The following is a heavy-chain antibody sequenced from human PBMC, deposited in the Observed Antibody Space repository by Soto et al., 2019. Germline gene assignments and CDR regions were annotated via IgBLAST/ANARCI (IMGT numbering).Heavy chain of an antibody. CDR3: AGNQWPAPVFDY. CDR2: ISSSGSTI. Sequence: QVQLVESGGGLVKPGGSLRLSCAASGFTLSDYYMSWIRQAPGKGLEWVSYISSSGSTIYYADSVKGRFTISRDNAKNALYLQMNSLRAEDTAVYYCAGNQWPAPVFDYWGQGTLVTVSS. J-gene: IGHJ4*02. CDR1: GFTLSDYY. V-gene: IGHV3-11*01. D-gene: IGHD6-19*01.